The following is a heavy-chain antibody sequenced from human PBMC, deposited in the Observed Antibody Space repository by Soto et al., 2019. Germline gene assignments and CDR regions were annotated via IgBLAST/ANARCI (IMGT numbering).Heavy chain of an antibody. Sequence: GLLKLSCEASGVTFSSYAMSWFRQSPGKVLEWVSAISGSGGSTYYADSVKGRFTISRDNSKNTLYLQMNSLRAEDTAVYYCAKDLGSNTGVYYYYGMEVWGQGTTVTVS. CDR2: ISGSGGST. J-gene: IGHJ6*01. CDR1: GVTFSSYA. V-gene: IGHV3-23*01. CDR3: AKDLGSNTGVYYYYGMEV. D-gene: IGHD3-3*01.